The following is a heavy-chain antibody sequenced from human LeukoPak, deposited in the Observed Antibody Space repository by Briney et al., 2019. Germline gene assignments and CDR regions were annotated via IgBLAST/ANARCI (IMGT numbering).Heavy chain of an antibody. CDR3: ARHGPSGSYSAGVVH. J-gene: IGHJ4*02. D-gene: IGHD1-26*01. Sequence: GESLQISCKGSGYTFATYWIGWVRQMPGKGLEWMGIIYPDDSDTRYSPSFQGQVTISADKSINTAYLQWSSLKASDTAMYYCARHGPSGSYSAGVVHWGQGTLVTVSS. CDR2: IYPDDSDT. CDR1: GYTFATYW. V-gene: IGHV5-51*01.